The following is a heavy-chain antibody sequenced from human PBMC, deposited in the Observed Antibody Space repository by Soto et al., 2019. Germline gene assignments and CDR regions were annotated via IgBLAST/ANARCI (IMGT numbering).Heavy chain of an antibody. D-gene: IGHD3-9*01. Sequence: QVHLVQSGVEVKKPGASVQVYCKASGFTFSSHGFSWVRQAPGQGLEWMGWISSYNGERNFAQKFQGRVTMTTDTSTSTANMELRGLRYDDTSVYYCTRSGQYDVLTGYVSFYYGMDVWGQGTMVTVSS. CDR3: TRSGQYDVLTGYVSFYYGMDV. CDR2: ISSYNGER. CDR1: GFTFSSHG. V-gene: IGHV1-18*01. J-gene: IGHJ6*02.